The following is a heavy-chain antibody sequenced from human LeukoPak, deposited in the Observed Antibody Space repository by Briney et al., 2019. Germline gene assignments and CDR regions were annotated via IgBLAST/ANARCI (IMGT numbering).Heavy chain of an antibody. J-gene: IGHJ6*03. CDR3: AAGYRDSSGYYPYYYYYYMDV. CDR1: GYTFTSNY. D-gene: IGHD3-22*01. CDR2: ISPSGGST. V-gene: IGHV1-46*01. Sequence: ASVKVSCKAFGYTFTSNYMHWVRQAPGQGPEWMGVISPSGGSTTYAQKFQGRVTLTRDMSTSTAYMELSSLRSEDTAVYYCAAGYRDSSGYYPYYYYYYMDVWGKGTTVTISS.